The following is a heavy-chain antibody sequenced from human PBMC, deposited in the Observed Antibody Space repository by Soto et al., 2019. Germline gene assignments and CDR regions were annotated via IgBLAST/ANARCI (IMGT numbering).Heavy chain of an antibody. CDR2: ISGSGGST. D-gene: IGHD3-3*01. V-gene: IGHV3-23*01. J-gene: IGHJ4*02. CDR1: GFTFSSYA. Sequence: GGSLRLSCAASGFTFSSYAMSWVRQAPGKGLEWVSAISGSGGSTYYADSVKGRFTISRDNSKNTLYLQMNSLRAEDTAVYYCAKNPRQGDFWSGYVVYWGQGTLVTVSS. CDR3: AKNPRQGDFWSGYVVY.